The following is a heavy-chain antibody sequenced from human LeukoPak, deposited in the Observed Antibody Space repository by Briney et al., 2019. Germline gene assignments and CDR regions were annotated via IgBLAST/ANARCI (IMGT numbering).Heavy chain of an antibody. D-gene: IGHD3-22*01. CDR2: INHSGST. CDR3: ARQDDSRAAYAFDI. V-gene: IGHV4-34*01. Sequence: PSETLSLTCAVYGGSFSGYYRSWIRQPPGKGLEWIGEINHSGSTNYNPSLKSRVTIPVDTSKNQFSLKLSSVTAADTAVYYCARQDDSRAAYAFDIWGQGTMVTVSS. CDR1: GGSFSGYY. J-gene: IGHJ3*02.